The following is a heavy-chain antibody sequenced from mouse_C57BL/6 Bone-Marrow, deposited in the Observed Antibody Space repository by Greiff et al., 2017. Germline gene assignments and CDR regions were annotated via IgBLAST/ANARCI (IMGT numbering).Heavy chain of an antibody. CDR2: IYPRSGNP. D-gene: IGHD1-2*01. CDR3: ASVSLRRGDY. Sequence: VQLQQSGAELARPGASVKLSCKASGYTFTSYGISWVKQRTGQGLEWIGEIYPRSGNPYYNEKFKGKATLTADKSSSTAYMGLRSLTSEDSAVYFCASVSLRRGDYWGQGTTLTVSS. V-gene: IGHV1-81*01. CDR1: GYTFTSYG. J-gene: IGHJ2*01.